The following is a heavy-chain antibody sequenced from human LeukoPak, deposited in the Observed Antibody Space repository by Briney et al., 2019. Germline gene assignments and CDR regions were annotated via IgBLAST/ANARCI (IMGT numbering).Heavy chain of an antibody. Sequence: GGSLRLSCAVSGFTFSDYWMTWVRQAPGKGLEWVANIRQDASEKYYVDSVKGRYTISRDNAKNSLYLQINTQRAEDTAVYYCAKEVERHFDLRYWGQGIPVTVSS. V-gene: IGHV3-7*03. CDR3: AKEVERHFDLRY. D-gene: IGHD2-15*01. CDR1: GFTFSDYW. CDR2: IRQDASEK. J-gene: IGHJ4*02.